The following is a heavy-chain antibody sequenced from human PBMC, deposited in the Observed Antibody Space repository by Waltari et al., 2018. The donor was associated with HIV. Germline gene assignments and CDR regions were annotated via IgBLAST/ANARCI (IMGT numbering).Heavy chain of an antibody. J-gene: IGHJ5*02. D-gene: IGHD6-13*01. CDR1: GRCISITY. CDR3: ARAASSSWYCWFDP. V-gene: IGHV4-59*01. CDR2: MYSSGST. Sequence: QVQLQESDTGLVKPSETLSLPSTITGRCISITYRSWIGQPPGKGLEWIGYMYSSGSTIYNPSLKSRCTVSVDTSKTQFSLKLSSVTAADTAVYYCARAASSSWYCWFDPWGQGTLVTVSS.